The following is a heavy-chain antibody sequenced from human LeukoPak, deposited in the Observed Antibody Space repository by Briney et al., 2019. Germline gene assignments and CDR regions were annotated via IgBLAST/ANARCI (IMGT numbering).Heavy chain of an antibody. V-gene: IGHV1-69*04. Sequence: SLRLSCKASGGTFTSYAIGWVRQAPGERLEWMGSIIPILGIANYAQKFQGRVTITADKSTITVYIELSSLTSEDTAVYYGATDSVRYGSGSYYAYWGQGTLVTVSS. CDR1: GGTFTSYA. D-gene: IGHD3-10*01. CDR2: IIPILGIA. J-gene: IGHJ4*02. CDR3: ATDSVRYGSGSYYAY.